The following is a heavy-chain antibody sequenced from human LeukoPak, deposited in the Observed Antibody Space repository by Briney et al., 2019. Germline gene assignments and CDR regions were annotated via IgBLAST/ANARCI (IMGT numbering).Heavy chain of an antibody. CDR2: IKSKTDGGTP. J-gene: IGHJ6*02. D-gene: IGHD2-2*01. CDR1: GFTFSGYD. V-gene: IGHV3-15*01. CDR3: TTERLGYCSSTSCYEELYYGSGLAYGMDV. Sequence: GGSLGLSCAASGFTFSGYDMSWVRQAPGKGREWVGGIKSKTDGGTPDYAAPVKGRFTISRDDSKNTLYLPMTSLKTEDTAVYYCTTERLGYCSSTSCYEELYYGSGLAYGMDVWGRGTTVTVSS.